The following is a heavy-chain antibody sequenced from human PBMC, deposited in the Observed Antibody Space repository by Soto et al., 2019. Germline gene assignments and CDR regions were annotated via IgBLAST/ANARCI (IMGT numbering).Heavy chain of an antibody. D-gene: IGHD2-8*01. J-gene: IGHJ4*02. V-gene: IGHV1-2*02. CDR2: IYPDSGGT. CDR1: GYTFSGFY. CDR3: RVTGVSEVDY. Sequence: QVQLVQSGAEVKKPGASVKVSCRTSGYTFSGFYIHWGRQAPGQGLESMGWIYPDSGGTDYAQKFQGRVTMTRDTSISTAYMELSRLRSDDTAVYYCRVTGVSEVDYWGQGTLVTVSS.